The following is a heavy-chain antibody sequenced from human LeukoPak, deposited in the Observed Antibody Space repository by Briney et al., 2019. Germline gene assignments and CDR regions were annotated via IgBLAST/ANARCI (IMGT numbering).Heavy chain of an antibody. Sequence: GESLQMSCKGSGYSFTSYWIAWVHQMPGKGLEWMGIIYPGDSDTRYSPSFQGQVTISADKSINTAYLQWSSLKASDTAMYYCARSGYSFAYGLDYWGQGTLVTVSS. CDR2: IYPGDSDT. CDR3: ARSGYSFAYGLDY. V-gene: IGHV5-51*07. J-gene: IGHJ4*02. D-gene: IGHD5-18*01. CDR1: GYSFTSYW.